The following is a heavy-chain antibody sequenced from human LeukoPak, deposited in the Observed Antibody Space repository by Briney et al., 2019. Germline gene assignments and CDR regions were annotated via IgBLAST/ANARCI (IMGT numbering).Heavy chain of an antibody. Sequence: PSETLSLTCTVSGGSISSYYWSWIRQPAGKGLEWIGRIYTSGSTNYNPSLKSRVTMSVDTSKNQFSLKLSSVTAADTAVYYCARVPSSGIVATNDAFDIWGQGTMVTVSS. CDR3: ARVPSSGIVATNDAFDI. J-gene: IGHJ3*02. CDR1: GGSISSYY. V-gene: IGHV4-4*07. CDR2: IYTSGST. D-gene: IGHD5-12*01.